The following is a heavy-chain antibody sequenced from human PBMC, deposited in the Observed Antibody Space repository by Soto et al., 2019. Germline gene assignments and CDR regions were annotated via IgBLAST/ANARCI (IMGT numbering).Heavy chain of an antibody. CDR1: GFTFEEYA. CDR2: ISWNSATT. J-gene: IGHJ5*02. V-gene: IGHV3-9*01. D-gene: IGHD1-7*01. CDR3: ARGRRAPNDNWNYRWFDP. Sequence: PGGSLRLSCAASGFTFEEYAMHWVRQGPGKGLEWVSGISWNSATTNYADSVKGRFTISRDNAKNSLYLQMNSLRTEDTALYFCARGRRAPNDNWNYRWFDPWGQGTLVTVSS.